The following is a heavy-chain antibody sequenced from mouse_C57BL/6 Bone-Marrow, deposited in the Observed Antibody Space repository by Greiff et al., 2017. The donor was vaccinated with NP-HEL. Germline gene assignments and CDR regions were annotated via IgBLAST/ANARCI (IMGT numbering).Heavy chain of an antibody. CDR1: GYAFSSSW. CDR2: IYPGDGDT. V-gene: IGHV1-82*01. D-gene: IGHD2-10*01. Sequence: QVQLQQSGPELVKPGASVKISCTASGYAFSSSWMNWVKQRPGKGLEWIGRIYPGDGDTNYNGKFKGKATLTADKSSSTAYMQLSSLTSEDSAVYFCARYSYPWFAYWGQGILVTVSA. CDR3: ARYSYPWFAY. J-gene: IGHJ3*01.